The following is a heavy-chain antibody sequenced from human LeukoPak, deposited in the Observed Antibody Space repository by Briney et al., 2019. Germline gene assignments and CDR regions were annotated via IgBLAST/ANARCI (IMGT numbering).Heavy chain of an antibody. Sequence: PGRSLRLSCAASGFTFSSYAMHWVRRAPGKGLEWVAVISYDGSNKYYADSVKGRFTISRDNSKNTLYLQMNSLRAEDTAVYYCARDNEEIVVVPAAIDYWGQGTLVTVSS. V-gene: IGHV3-30*04. CDR3: ARDNEEIVVVPAAIDY. J-gene: IGHJ4*02. D-gene: IGHD2-2*01. CDR2: ISYDGSNK. CDR1: GFTFSSYA.